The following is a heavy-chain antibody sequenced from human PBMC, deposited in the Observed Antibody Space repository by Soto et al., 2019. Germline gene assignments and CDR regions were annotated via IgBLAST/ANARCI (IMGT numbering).Heavy chain of an antibody. D-gene: IGHD4-17*01. CDR1: GFTVSSNY. J-gene: IGHJ6*04. CDR3: ARGTTVPSTYYDYYGMDV. V-gene: IGHV3-53*01. Sequence: EVQLVESGGGLIQPGGSLRLSCAASGFTVSSNYMSWVRQAPGKGLEWVSVIYSGGSTYYADSVKGRFTISRDNSKNTLYLQMNRLRAEDTAVYDCARGTTVPSTYYDYYGMDVWGKGTTVTVSA. CDR2: IYSGGST.